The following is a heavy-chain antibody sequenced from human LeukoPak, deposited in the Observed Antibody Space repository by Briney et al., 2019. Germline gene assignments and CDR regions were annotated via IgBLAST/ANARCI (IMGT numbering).Heavy chain of an antibody. J-gene: IGHJ3*02. D-gene: IGHD3-10*01. V-gene: IGHV3-23*01. CDR3: AKDLIGEYAFDI. CDR2: ISGSGGST. Sequence: GGSLGLSCAASGFTFSSYAMSWVRQAPGKGLEWVSAISGSGGSTYYADSVKGRFTISRDNSKNTLYLQMNSLRAEDTAVYYCAKDLIGEYAFDIWGQGTMVTVSS. CDR1: GFTFSSYA.